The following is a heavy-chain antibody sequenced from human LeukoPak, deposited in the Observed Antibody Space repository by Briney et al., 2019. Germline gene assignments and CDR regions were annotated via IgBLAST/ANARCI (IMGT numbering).Heavy chain of an antibody. CDR2: ISAYNGNT. V-gene: IGHV1-18*01. CDR3: AGGPPYYYDSSGYYYAEYYFDY. Sequence: ASVKVSCKASGYTFTSYGISWVRQAPGQGLEWMGWISAYNGNTNYAQKLQGRVTMTTDTSTSTAYMELRSLRSDDTAVYYCAGGPPYYYDSSGYYYAEYYFDYWGQGTLVTVSS. D-gene: IGHD3-22*01. CDR1: GYTFTSYG. J-gene: IGHJ4*02.